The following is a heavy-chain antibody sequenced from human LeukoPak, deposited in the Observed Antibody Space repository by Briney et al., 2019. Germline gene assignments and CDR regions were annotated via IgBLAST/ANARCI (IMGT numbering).Heavy chain of an antibody. CDR1: GFTFSSYA. Sequence: PGGSLRLSCAASGFTFSSYAMSWVRQAPGKGLEWVSTISGSGAYTYYADSVKGRFTISRDNSKNTLYLQMNSLRAEDTAVYYCARDDSPASIDYWGQGTLVTVSS. V-gene: IGHV3-23*01. J-gene: IGHJ4*02. CDR3: ARDDSPASIDY. D-gene: IGHD3-22*01. CDR2: ISGSGAYT.